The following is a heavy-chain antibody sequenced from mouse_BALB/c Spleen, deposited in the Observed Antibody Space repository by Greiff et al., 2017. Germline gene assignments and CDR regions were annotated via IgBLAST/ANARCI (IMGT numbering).Heavy chain of an antibody. CDR3: ARRGYDYEEDY. CDR1: GFSLSTSGMC. Sequence: QVTLKVSGPGILQPSQTLSLTCSFSGFSLSTSGMCVSWIRQPSGKGLEWLAHIYWDDDKRYNPSLKSRLTISKDTSSNQVFLKITSVDTADTATYYCARRGYDYEEDYWGQGTTLTVSS. D-gene: IGHD2-4*01. J-gene: IGHJ2*01. V-gene: IGHV8-12*01. CDR2: IYWDDDK.